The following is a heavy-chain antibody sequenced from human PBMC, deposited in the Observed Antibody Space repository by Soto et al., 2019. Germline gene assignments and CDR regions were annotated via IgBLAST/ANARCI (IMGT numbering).Heavy chain of an antibody. D-gene: IGHD3-10*01. J-gene: IGHJ4*02. CDR2: SNHSGST. CDR1: GGSFSGYY. V-gene: IGHV4-34*01. Sequence: QVQLQQWGAGLLKPSETLSLTCAVYGGSFSGYYWSWIRQPPGKGLEWIGESNHSGSTNYNPSLKSRVSISVDTSKNQFSLKLSSVTAADTAVYYCARSEEDGSGSYHIQAHWGQGTLVTVSS. CDR3: ARSEEDGSGSYHIQAH.